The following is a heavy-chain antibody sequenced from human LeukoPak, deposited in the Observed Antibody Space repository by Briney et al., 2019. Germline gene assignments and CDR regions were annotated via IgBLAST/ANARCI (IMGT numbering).Heavy chain of an antibody. D-gene: IGHD6-19*01. J-gene: IGHJ5*02. Sequence: SETLSLTCTVSGGSTSSYYWSWIRQPPGKGLEWIGYIYYSGSTNYNPSLKSRVTISVDTSKNQFSLKLSSVTAADTAVYYCARLGSGWYNWFDPWGQGTLVTVSS. CDR1: GGSTSSYY. V-gene: IGHV4-59*01. CDR3: ARLGSGWYNWFDP. CDR2: IYYSGST.